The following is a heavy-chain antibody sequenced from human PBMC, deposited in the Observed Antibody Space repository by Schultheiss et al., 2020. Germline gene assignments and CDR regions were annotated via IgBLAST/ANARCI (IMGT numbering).Heavy chain of an antibody. CDR1: GGSISSSSSY. Sequence: SETLSLTCTVSGGSISSSSSYWGWIRQAPGKGLEWIGSIHYSGSTYYNPSLKSRVTISVDTSKNQFSLKLSSVTAADTAVYYCARLGGNDYGDYWGQGTRVTGSS. J-gene: IGHJ4*02. CDR2: IHYSGST. V-gene: IGHV4-39*01. D-gene: IGHD2-8*01. CDR3: ARLGGNDYGDY.